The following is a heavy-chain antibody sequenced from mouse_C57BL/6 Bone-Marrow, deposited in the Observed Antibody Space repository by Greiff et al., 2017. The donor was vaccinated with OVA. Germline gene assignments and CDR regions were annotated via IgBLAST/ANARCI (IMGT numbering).Heavy chain of an antibody. V-gene: IGHV1-81*01. CDR3: ARRGYYYGPSWFAY. CDR2: IYPRSGNT. Sequence: VKLVESGAELARPGASVKLSCKASGYTFTSYGISWVKQRTGQGLEWIGEIYPRSGNTYYNEKFKGKATLTADKSSSTAYMELRSLTSEDSAVYFCARRGYYYGPSWFAYWGQGTLVTVSA. D-gene: IGHD1-1*01. CDR1: GYTFTSYG. J-gene: IGHJ3*01.